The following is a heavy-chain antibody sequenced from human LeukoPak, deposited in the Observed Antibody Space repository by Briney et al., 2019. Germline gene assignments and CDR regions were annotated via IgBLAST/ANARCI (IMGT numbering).Heavy chain of an antibody. D-gene: IGHD6-19*01. V-gene: IGHV3-21*01. CDR3: AREVGSGWSDYFDY. CDR1: GFTFRNYD. J-gene: IGHJ4*02. CDR2: LSSGSDYI. Sequence: GGSLRLSCAASGFTFRNYDMNWVRQAPGKGLEWGSSLSSGSDYIKYADSVKGRFTISRDNAKNSLSLQMNNLRAEDTAVYYCAREVGSGWSDYFDYWGQGTLVTVSS.